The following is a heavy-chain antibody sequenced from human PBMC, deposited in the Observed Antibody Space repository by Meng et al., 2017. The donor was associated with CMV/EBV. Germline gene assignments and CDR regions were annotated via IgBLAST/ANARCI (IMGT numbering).Heavy chain of an antibody. J-gene: IGHJ3*02. V-gene: IGHV1-69*10. CDR1: GGTFSSYA. CDR3: AREDVVAGTVAFDI. D-gene: IGHD6-19*01. Sequence: SVKVSCKASGGTFSSYAISWVRQAPGQGLEWMGGIIPILGIANYAQKFQGRVTITADKSTSTAYMELSSLRSEDTAVYYCAREDVVAGTVAFDIWGQGTMVTVSS. CDR2: IIPILGIA.